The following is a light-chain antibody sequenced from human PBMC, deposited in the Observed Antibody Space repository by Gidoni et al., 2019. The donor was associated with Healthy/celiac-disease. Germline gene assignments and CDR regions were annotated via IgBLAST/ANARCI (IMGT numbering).Light chain of an antibody. CDR1: SLRSYY. V-gene: IGLV3-19*01. J-gene: IGLJ2*01. Sequence: SSELTQAPAVSVALGQTVRITCQGDSLRSYYASWYQQKPGQAPVLVIYGKNHRPSRIPDRFSGSSSGNTASLTITGAQAEDDADYYCNSRYSIGNHLVFGGGTKLTVL. CDR2: GKN. CDR3: NSRYSIGNHLV.